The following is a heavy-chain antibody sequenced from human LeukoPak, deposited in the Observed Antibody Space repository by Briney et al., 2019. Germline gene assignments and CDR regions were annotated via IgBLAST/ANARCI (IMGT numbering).Heavy chain of an antibody. V-gene: IGHV4-39*01. D-gene: IGHD2-2*01. Sequence: SETLSLTCTVSGGSISSSSYYWGWIRQPPGKGLEWIGSIYYSGSTYYNPSLKSRVTISVDTSKNQFSLKLSSVTAADTAVYYCARLPTIVVVPAARNAFDIWGQGTMVTVSS. CDR3: ARLPTIVVVPAARNAFDI. CDR1: GGSISSSSYY. CDR2: IYYSGST. J-gene: IGHJ3*02.